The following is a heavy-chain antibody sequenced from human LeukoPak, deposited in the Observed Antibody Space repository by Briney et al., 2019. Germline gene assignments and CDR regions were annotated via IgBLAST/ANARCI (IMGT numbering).Heavy chain of an antibody. CDR3: ARRVVATDGDGMDV. CDR2: ISGSSGTT. D-gene: IGHD5-12*01. CDR1: GFIFSTYS. V-gene: IGHV3-48*01. Sequence: PGGSLRLSCAASGFIFSTYSMSWVRQAPGKGLEWVSYISGSSGTTYYADSVKGRFTISRDNGKNPLYLQMNSLRAEDTAVYYCARRVVATDGDGMDVWGQGTTVTVSS. J-gene: IGHJ6*02.